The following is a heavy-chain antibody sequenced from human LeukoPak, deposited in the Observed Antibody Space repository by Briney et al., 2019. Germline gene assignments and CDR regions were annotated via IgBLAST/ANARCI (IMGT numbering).Heavy chain of an antibody. CDR1: GGTFSSYA. V-gene: IGHV1-18*01. J-gene: IGHJ4*02. Sequence: ASVKVSCKASGGTFSSYAISWVRQAPGQGLEWMGWISAYNGNTNYAQKLQGRVTMTTDTSTSTAYMELRSLRSDDTAVYYCARDLHIAAAGPFGYWGQGTLVTVSS. CDR2: ISAYNGNT. CDR3: ARDLHIAAAGPFGY. D-gene: IGHD6-13*01.